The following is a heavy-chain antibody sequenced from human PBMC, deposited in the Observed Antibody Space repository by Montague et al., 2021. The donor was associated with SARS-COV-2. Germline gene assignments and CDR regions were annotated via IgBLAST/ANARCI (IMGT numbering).Heavy chain of an antibody. V-gene: IGHV4-4*07. D-gene: IGHD2-15*01. Sequence: SETLSLTCTVSGDSISSFYWYWIRQPAGKGLERVGLIYASGGTNYNPSLKSRVTMSVDTSKNQFSLKLNFVTAAATAVYYCGGGVVAATPVVDYWGRGTLVTVSS. CDR2: IYASGGT. J-gene: IGHJ4*02. CDR3: GGGVVAATPVVDY. CDR1: GDSISSFY.